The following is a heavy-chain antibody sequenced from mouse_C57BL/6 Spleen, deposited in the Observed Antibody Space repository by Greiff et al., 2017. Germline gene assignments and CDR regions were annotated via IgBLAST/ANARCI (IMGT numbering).Heavy chain of an antibody. CDR2: IDPETGGT. J-gene: IGHJ2*01. V-gene: IGHV1-15*01. D-gene: IGHD1-1*01. CDR1: GYTFTDYE. Sequence: VQLQQSGAELVRPGASVTLSCKASGYTFTDYEMHWVKQTPVHGLEWIGAIDPETGGTAYNQKFKGKAILTADKSSSTGYMELRSLTSEDSAVYYCTRSGLSYYFDYWGQGTTLTVSS. CDR3: TRSGLSYYFDY.